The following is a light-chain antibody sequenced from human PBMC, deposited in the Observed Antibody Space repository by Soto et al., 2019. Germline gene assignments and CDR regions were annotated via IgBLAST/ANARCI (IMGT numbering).Light chain of an antibody. CDR1: QSVAIN. J-gene: IGKJ5*01. V-gene: IGKV3-15*01. Sequence: DIVMPQSPATLSVSPGESATLSCRASQSVAINLAWYQQKPGQAPRLLIYAASTRATGIPATFSGSGSGTEFTLTISSLQSEDFAVYYCQQYNNWPVTFGQGTRLEIK. CDR2: AAS. CDR3: QQYNNWPVT.